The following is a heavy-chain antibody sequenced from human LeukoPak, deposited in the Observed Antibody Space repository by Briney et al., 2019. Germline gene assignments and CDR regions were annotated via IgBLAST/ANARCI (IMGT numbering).Heavy chain of an antibody. CDR3: ARDGPLAAAGIRYYYGMDV. J-gene: IGHJ6*04. Sequence: GGPLKPSCEAPGLPFRSYEINWVRQAPGKGRGWVSYISSSGSTIYYADSVKGRFTISRDNAKNSLYLQMNSLRAEDTAVYYCARDGPLAAAGIRYYYGMDVWGKGTTVTVSS. V-gene: IGHV3-48*03. D-gene: IGHD6-13*01. CDR1: GLPFRSYE. CDR2: ISSSGSTI.